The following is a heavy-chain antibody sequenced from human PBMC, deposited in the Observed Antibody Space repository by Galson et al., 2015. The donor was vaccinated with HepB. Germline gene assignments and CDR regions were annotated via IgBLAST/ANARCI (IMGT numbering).Heavy chain of an antibody. Sequence: SLRLSCAASGFTFSSYAMSWVRQAPGKGLEWVSVISGSGGSTYYADSVKGWFTLSRDNSKNTLYLQMNSLRAEDTAVYYCAKVQTSLWFGELNYYYGMDVWGQGTLVTVSS. CDR1: GFTFSSYA. CDR2: ISGSGGST. CDR3: AKVQTSLWFGELNYYYGMDV. J-gene: IGHJ6*02. V-gene: IGHV3-23*01. D-gene: IGHD3-10*01.